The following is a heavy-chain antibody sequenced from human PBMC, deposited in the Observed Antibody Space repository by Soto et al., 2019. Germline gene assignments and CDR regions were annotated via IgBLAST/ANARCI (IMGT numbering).Heavy chain of an antibody. J-gene: IGHJ6*02. V-gene: IGHV1-18*04. CDR2: ISAYNGNT. CDR3: ARAVSEYYDFWSGYSGTYYYGMDV. Sequence: QVQLVQSGAEVKKPGASVKVSCKASGYTFTSYGISWVRQAPGQGLEWMGWISAYNGNTNYAQKLQGRVTMTTDTSTSTAYMELRSPRSDDTAVYYCARAVSEYYDFWSGYSGTYYYGMDVWGQGTTVTVSS. CDR1: GYTFTSYG. D-gene: IGHD3-3*01.